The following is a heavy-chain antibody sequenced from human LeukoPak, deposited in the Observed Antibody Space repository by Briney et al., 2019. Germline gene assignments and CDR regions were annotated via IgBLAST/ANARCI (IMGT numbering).Heavy chain of an antibody. V-gene: IGHV3-23*01. Sequence: GGSLRLSCAASGFTFSNYAMNWVRQAPGKGLEWVSVISGSGGNTYYADSVKGRFTISRDNSKNMLYLQMNSLRAEDTAVYYCARERWGSANWNSGSLDYWGQGTLVTVSS. CDR3: ARERWGSANWNSGSLDY. CDR2: ISGSGGNT. CDR1: GFTFSNYA. J-gene: IGHJ4*02. D-gene: IGHD1-1*01.